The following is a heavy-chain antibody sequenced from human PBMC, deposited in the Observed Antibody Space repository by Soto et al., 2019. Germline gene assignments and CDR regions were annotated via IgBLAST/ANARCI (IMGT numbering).Heavy chain of an antibody. V-gene: IGHV3-64*01. CDR3: ARVAYSSSWGYFDY. CDR1: GFTFSSYA. CDR2: ISSNGGST. J-gene: IGHJ4*02. D-gene: IGHD6-13*01. Sequence: EVQLVESGGGLVQPGGSLRLSCAASGFTFSSYAMHWVRQAPGKGLEYVSAISSNGGSTYYANSVKGRFTISRDNSKNTLYLQMGSLSAEDMAVYYCARVAYSSSWGYFDYWGQGTLVTVSS.